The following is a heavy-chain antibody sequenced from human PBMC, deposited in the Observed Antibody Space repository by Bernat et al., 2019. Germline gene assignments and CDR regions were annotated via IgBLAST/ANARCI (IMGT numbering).Heavy chain of an antibody. CDR1: GDSVSSNSAA. CDR2: TYYRSKWYN. J-gene: IGHJ6*02. V-gene: IGHV6-1*01. Sequence: QVQLQQSGPGLVKPSQTLSLTCAISGDSVSSNSAAWNWIRQSPSRGLEWLGRTYYRSKWYNDYAVSVKSRITINPDTSKNQFSLQLNSVTPEDTAVYYCARVRVASGWYDNYYYGMDVWGQGTTVTVSS. CDR3: ARVRVASGWYDNYYYGMDV. D-gene: IGHD6-19*01.